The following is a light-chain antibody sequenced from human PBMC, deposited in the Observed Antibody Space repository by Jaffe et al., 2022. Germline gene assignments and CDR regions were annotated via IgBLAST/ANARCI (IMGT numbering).Light chain of an antibody. J-gene: IGKJ2*01. CDR3: QQYGGLPRT. CDR1: QSVRSY. Sequence: EIVLTQSPGTLSLSPGERATLSCRASQSVRSYLAWYQQKAGQAPRLLIYSASSRAIGIPDRFSGSGSGTDFTLIISRLEPEDFAVYYCQQYGGLPRTFGQGTKLEIK. V-gene: IGKV3-20*01. CDR2: SAS.